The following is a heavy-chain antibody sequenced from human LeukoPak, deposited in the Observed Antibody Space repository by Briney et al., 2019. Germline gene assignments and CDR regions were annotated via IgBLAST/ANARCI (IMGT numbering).Heavy chain of an antibody. CDR3: ARYCSSTSCYPHFDY. CDR2: IYHSGST. J-gene: IGHJ4*02. Sequence: SETLSLTCAVSGGSISSGGYSWSWIRQPPGKGLEWIGYIYHSGSTYYNPSLKSRVTISVDRSKNQFSLKLSSVTAADTAVYYCARYCSSTSCYPHFDYWGQGTLVTVSS. D-gene: IGHD2-2*01. V-gene: IGHV4-30-2*01. CDR1: GGSISSGGYS.